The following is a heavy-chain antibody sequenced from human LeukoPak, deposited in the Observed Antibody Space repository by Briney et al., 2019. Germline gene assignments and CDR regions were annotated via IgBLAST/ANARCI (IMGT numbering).Heavy chain of an antibody. J-gene: IGHJ4*02. D-gene: IGHD1-26*01. CDR1: GYNFIENG. V-gene: IGHV1-18*01. Sequence: ASVKVSCKTSGYNFIENGLTWVRQAPGQGLEWVGWISPRNGNPSYAQRLQGRATLTTDTASSTAYMEVRSLRSDDTAIYFCASGPGRALWANFDYWGQGTLVTVSS. CDR2: ISPRNGNP. CDR3: ASGPGRALWANFDY.